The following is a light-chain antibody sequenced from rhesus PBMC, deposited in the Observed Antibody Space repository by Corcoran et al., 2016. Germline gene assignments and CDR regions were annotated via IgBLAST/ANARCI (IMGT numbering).Light chain of an antibody. J-gene: IGKJ2*01. V-gene: IGKV1-43*02. CDR3: LQYNSDPYR. Sequence: DIQMTQSPSSLSASVGDRVTITCRASQGMSNYLSWYQQKQGKAHKLLLNDASTLQRGVPSRFSGSGSGTDFTLPISSLQAEGFATYCCLQYNSDPYRFVQGTKVEIK. CDR2: DAS. CDR1: QGMSNY.